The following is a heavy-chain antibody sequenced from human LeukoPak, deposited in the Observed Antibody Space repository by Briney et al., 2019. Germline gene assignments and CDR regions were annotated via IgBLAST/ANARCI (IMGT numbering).Heavy chain of an antibody. CDR3: TRVYEYISGWYRNDY. D-gene: IGHD6-19*01. CDR2: IKQDESEK. Sequence: GGSLRLSCATSGFTFSNYWMSWVRQAPGKGLEWVANIKQDESEKYYVDSVKGRFTISRDNAKNSLYLQMNSLRAEDTAVYYCTRVYEYISGWYRNDYWGQGTLVTVSS. J-gene: IGHJ4*02. CDR1: GFTFSNYW. V-gene: IGHV3-7*01.